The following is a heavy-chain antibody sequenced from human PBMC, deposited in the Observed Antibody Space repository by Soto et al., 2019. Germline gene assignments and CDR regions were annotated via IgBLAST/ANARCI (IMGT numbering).Heavy chain of an antibody. V-gene: IGHV3-74*01. CDR1: GFPFSSYW. CDR3: AREYYGLLTGYYTDY. Sequence: EVQLVESGGDLAQRGGSLRLSCAASGFPFSSYWMHWVRHTPGKGLDWVARISGDGVTTYYADSVTGRFTVSRDNAKNTLSLQMSGLRAEDTAVYYCAREYYGLLTGYYTDYWGQGTLVSVSS. D-gene: IGHD3-9*01. J-gene: IGHJ4*02. CDR2: ISGDGVTT.